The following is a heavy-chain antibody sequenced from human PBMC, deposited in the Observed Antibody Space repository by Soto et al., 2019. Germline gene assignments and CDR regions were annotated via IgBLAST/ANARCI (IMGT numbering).Heavy chain of an antibody. CDR2: ISAHNGNT. D-gene: IGHD1-1*01. CDR1: DYAFTTYG. V-gene: IGHV1-18*01. Sequence: VHLVQSGAEVKKPGASVKVSCKGSDYAFTTYGITWVRQAPGQGLEWMGWISAHNGNTNYAQKLQGRVTVTRDTSTSTAYMELRSLRSDDTAVYYCARGRYGDYWGQGALVTVSS. CDR3: ARGRYGDY. J-gene: IGHJ4*02.